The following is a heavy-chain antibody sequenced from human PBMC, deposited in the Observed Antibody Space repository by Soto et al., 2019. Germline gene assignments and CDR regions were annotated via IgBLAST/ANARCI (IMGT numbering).Heavy chain of an antibody. J-gene: IGHJ4*02. CDR3: ARNDFWSGYPDY. V-gene: IGHV4-34*01. Sequence: QVQLQQWGAGLLKPSETLSLTCAVYGGSFSGYYWSWIRQPPGKGLEWIGEINHSGSTNYNPSLKRRVTISVDTSKNQFSLKLSSVTAADTAVYYGARNDFWSGYPDYWGQGTLVTVSS. D-gene: IGHD3-3*01. CDR1: GGSFSGYY. CDR2: INHSGST.